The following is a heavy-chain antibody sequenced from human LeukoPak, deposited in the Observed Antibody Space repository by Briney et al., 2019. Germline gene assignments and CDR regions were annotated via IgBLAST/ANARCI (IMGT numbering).Heavy chain of an antibody. Sequence: GGSLRLSCAASGFTVSSNYMSWVRQAPGKGLEWVSVIYSGGSTYYADSVKGRFTISRDNSKNTLNLQMNSLRAEDTAVYYCAKDDIPANGLYDAFDIWGQGTKVTVSA. CDR1: GFTVSSNY. V-gene: IGHV3-53*01. D-gene: IGHD3/OR15-3a*01. CDR3: AKDDIPANGLYDAFDI. CDR2: IYSGGST. J-gene: IGHJ3*02.